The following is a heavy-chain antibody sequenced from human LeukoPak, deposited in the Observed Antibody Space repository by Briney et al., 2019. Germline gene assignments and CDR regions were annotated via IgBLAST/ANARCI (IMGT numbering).Heavy chain of an antibody. CDR2: IWYDGRNK. V-gene: IGHV3-33*01. D-gene: IGHD3-16*02. J-gene: IGHJ3*02. CDR1: GFTFSSYG. Sequence: PGRSLRLSCAASGFTFSSYGMHWVRQAPGKGLEWVAVIWYDGRNKFYADSLKGRFTISRDNSKNTLYLQMNSPRAEDTAVYYCARVNRGDAFDIWGQGTLVTVSS. CDR3: ARVNRGDAFDI.